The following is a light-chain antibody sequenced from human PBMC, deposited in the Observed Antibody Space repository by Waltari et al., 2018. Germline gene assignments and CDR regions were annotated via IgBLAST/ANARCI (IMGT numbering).Light chain of an antibody. CDR2: EVR. J-gene: IGLJ1*01. Sequence: QSALAQPASVSGSPGQSITISCAGGSSDIGRYNLVSWYQQHPDKAPKLIIYEVRQRPSGLSNRSSGSKSGSTASLTISGLQAEDEATYYCCSYAGGASYVFGTGTQVSVV. V-gene: IGLV2-23*02. CDR3: CSYAGGASYV. CDR1: SSDIGRYNL.